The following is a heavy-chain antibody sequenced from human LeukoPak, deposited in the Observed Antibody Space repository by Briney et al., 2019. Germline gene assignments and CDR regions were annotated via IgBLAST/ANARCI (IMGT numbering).Heavy chain of an antibody. CDR3: ASSFPATQYYYDSSGYPDY. CDR2: IYHSGST. D-gene: IGHD3-22*01. Sequence: SETLSLTCAVSGYSISSGYYWGWIRPPPGKGLEWIGSIYHSGSTNYNPSLKSRVTISVDTSKNQFSLKLSSVTAADTAVYYCASSFPATQYYYDSSGYPDYWGQGTLVTVSS. V-gene: IGHV4-38-2*01. CDR1: GYSISSGYY. J-gene: IGHJ4*02.